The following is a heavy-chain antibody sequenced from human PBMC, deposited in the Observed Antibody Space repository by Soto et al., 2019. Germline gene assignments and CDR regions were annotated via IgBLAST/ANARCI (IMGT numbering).Heavy chain of an antibody. CDR2: IGTYNGNT. V-gene: IGHV1-18*01. CDR3: ARVKLATLYEAVDI. J-gene: IGHJ3*02. D-gene: IGHD1-1*01. CDR1: GYTFTTYG. Sequence: QVQLVQSGAEVKKPGASVKVSCKAYGYTFTTYGVGWVRQAPGQGLEWMGWIGTYNGNTDYTQRLQGRVSMTTDTSTSTAYMELRSLKSDDTAVYYCARVKLATLYEAVDIWGQGTMVSVSS.